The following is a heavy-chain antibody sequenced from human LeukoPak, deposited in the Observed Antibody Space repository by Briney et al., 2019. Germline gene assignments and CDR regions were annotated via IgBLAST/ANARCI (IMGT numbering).Heavy chain of an antibody. CDR1: GFTFSSYG. J-gene: IGHJ4*02. D-gene: IGHD5-12*01. CDR2: IWYDGSNK. CDR3: VRDGGVSGYDLLDY. V-gene: IGHV3-33*01. Sequence: PGRSLRLSCAASGFTFSSYGMHWVRQAPGKGLEWVAVIWYDGSNKYYADSVKGRFTISRDNSKNTLYLQMNSLRAEDTAVYYCVRDGGVSGYDLLDYWGQGPLVTVSS.